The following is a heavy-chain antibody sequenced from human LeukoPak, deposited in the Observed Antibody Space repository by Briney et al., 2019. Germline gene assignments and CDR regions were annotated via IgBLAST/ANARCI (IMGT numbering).Heavy chain of an antibody. CDR1: GFTFSGYP. CDR2: ISYDGSNK. V-gene: IGHV3-30-3*02. D-gene: IGHD6-13*01. CDR3: AKDQGGSWYLY. Sequence: GGSLRLSCAASGFTFSGYPIHWVRQAPGKGLEWVAVISYDGSNKYYADSVKGRFTISRDNSKNTLYLQMNSLRAEDTAVYYCAKDQGGSWYLYWGQGTLVTVSS. J-gene: IGHJ4*02.